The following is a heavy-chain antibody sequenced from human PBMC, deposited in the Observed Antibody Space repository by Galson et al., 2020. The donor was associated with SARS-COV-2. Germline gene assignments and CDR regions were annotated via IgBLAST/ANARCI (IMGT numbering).Heavy chain of an antibody. CDR2: ISYDGSNK. CDR1: FIFSSYG. CDR3: VKGRGGNYGDAFDI. J-gene: IGHJ3*02. V-gene: IGHV3-30*18. Sequence: FIFSSYGMQWVRQAPGKGLEWVAVISYDGSNKYYADSVKGRFTISRDNYKNTLYLQMNSLRAEDTAVYYCVKGRGGNYGDAFDIWGQGTMVTVSS. D-gene: IGHD4-4*01.